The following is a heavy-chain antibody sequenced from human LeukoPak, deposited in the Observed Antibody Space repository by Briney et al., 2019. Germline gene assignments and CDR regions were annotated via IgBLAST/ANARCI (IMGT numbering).Heavy chain of an antibody. D-gene: IGHD3-3*01. Sequence: GGSLRLSCAASGFTFSSYWMSWVRQAPGKGLEWVANIKQDGSEKYYVDSVKGRFTISRDNAKNSLHLQMNSLRAEDTAVYYCARMSYDFWSGYYSPYYYYGMDVWGQGTTVTVSS. J-gene: IGHJ6*02. CDR2: IKQDGSEK. CDR1: GFTFSSYW. V-gene: IGHV3-7*01. CDR3: ARMSYDFWSGYYSPYYYYGMDV.